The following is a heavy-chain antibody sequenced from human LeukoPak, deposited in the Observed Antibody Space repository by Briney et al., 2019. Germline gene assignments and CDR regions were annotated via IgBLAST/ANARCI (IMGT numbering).Heavy chain of an antibody. V-gene: IGHV4-30-2*01. CDR1: GGSISSGGYS. J-gene: IGHJ3*02. Sequence: SETLSLTCAVSGGSISSGGYSWSWIRQPPGKGLEWIGYIYHSGSTYYNPSLKSRVTISVDRSKNQFSLKLSSVTAADTAVYYCARGERSSDAFDIWGQGTMVTVSS. CDR2: IYHSGST. D-gene: IGHD1-1*01. CDR3: ARGERSSDAFDI.